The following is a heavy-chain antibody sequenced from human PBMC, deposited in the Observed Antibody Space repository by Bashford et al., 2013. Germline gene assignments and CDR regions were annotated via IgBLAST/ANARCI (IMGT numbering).Heavy chain of an antibody. D-gene: IGHD3-9*01. Sequence: VASVKVSCKASGYNFDTHGISWVRQAPGQGLEWMGWISDYNGYTNYAQKFQGRVSMTTDTTTRTAYLQWRSLKASDSAIYYCARHPLYLLRYFDGLDVWGQGTTVTVSS. CDR1: GYNFDTHG. CDR3: ARHPLYLLRYFDGLDV. CDR2: ISDYNGYT. J-gene: IGHJ6*02. V-gene: IGHV1-18*01.